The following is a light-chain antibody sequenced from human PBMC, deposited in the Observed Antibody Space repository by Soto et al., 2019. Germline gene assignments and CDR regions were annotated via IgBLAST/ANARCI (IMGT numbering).Light chain of an antibody. J-gene: IGKJ1*01. CDR1: QSVSSSY. CDR3: QQYGSSPPTWT. Sequence: EIVLTQSPGTLSLSPGERATLSCRASQSVSSSYLAWYQQKPGQAPRLLIYGASSRATGIPDRFSGSGSGTDFPLTISRLEPEDFAVYYCQQYGSSPPTWTFGQGTKVEIK. CDR2: GAS. V-gene: IGKV3-20*01.